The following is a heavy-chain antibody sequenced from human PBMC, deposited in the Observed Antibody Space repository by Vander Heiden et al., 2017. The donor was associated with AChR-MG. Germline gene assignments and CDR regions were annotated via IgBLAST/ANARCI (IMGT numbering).Heavy chain of an antibody. Sequence: QVQLQESGPGLVKPSQTLSLTCTVSGDSISSGSYYWPWIRQPAGKGLEWIGRIYTSGSTDYNLFLKSRVTISVDTSKNQFSLKLSSATAADTAKYYCAKEKKYYDSWSGNYDKWLVGWGNRTPVPVS. CDR3: AKEKKYYDSWSGNYDKWLVG. CDR1: GDSISSGSYY. V-gene: IGHV4-61*02. J-gene: IGHJ6*01. CDR2: IYTSGST. D-gene: IGHD3-3*01.